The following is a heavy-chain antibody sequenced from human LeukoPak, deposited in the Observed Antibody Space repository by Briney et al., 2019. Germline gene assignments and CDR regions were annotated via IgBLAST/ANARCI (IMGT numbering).Heavy chain of an antibody. CDR1: GYTFTGYY. Sequence: ASVKVSCKASGYTFTGYYMHWVRQAPGQGLEWMGWINPNSGGTNYAQKFQGRVTMTRDKSIRTAYMELSRLTSDDTAVYYCARAPDVARDGYKERYYFDYWGQGTLVTVSS. CDR3: ARAPDVARDGYKERYYFDY. J-gene: IGHJ4*02. V-gene: IGHV1-2*02. CDR2: INPNSGGT. D-gene: IGHD5-24*01.